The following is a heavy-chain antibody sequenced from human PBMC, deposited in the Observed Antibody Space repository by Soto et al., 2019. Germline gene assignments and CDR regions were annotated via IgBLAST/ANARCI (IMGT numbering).Heavy chain of an antibody. CDR2: IIPIFGTA. J-gene: IGHJ3*02. CDR1: GGTFSSYA. V-gene: IGHV1-69*06. CDR3: ASPSKGAFDI. Sequence: GASVKVSCKASGGTFSSYAISWVRQAPGQGLEWMGGIIPIFGTANYAQKFQGRVTITADKSTSTACMELSSLRSEDTAVYYCASPSKGAFDIWGQGTMVTVSS.